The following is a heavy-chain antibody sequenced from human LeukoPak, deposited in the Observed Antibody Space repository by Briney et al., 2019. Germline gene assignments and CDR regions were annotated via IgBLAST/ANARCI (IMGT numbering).Heavy chain of an antibody. CDR1: GYSISSGYY. D-gene: IGHD1-26*01. Sequence: KPSETLSLTCAVSGYSISSGYYRGWIRQPPGKGLEGIGSIYHSGSTYYNPSLKSRVTISVDTSKNQFSLKLSSVTAADTAVYYCARRRGSYSIDYWGQGTLVTVSS. CDR3: ARRRGSYSIDY. CDR2: IYHSGST. V-gene: IGHV4-38-2*01. J-gene: IGHJ4*02.